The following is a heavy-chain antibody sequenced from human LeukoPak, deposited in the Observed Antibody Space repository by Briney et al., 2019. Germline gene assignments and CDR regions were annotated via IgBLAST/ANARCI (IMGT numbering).Heavy chain of an antibody. Sequence: GGSLRLSCAASGFTFGDYAMHWVRQAPGKGLEWGSGISWNSGSIGYADSVKGRFTISRDNAKNSLYLQMNSLRAEDMAWYYCANQAILADYFDYWAQGPLVPVSS. J-gene: IGHJ4*02. CDR1: GFTFGDYA. V-gene: IGHV3-9*03. CDR2: ISWNSGSI. CDR3: ANQAILADYFDY.